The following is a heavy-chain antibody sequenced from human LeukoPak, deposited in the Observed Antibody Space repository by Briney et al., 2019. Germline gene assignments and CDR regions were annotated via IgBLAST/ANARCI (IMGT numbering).Heavy chain of an antibody. V-gene: IGHV3-66*01. CDR1: GFSVGTNY. CDR3: AKGLSHRVAATRPPNWFDP. Sequence: LGGSLRLSCAASGFSVGTNYMSWVRQAPGKGLESVSIIYSGDNTYYADSVKGRFTISRDNSKNTLCLQMNSLRAEDTAVYYCAKGLSHRVAATRPPNWFDPWGQGTLVTVSS. J-gene: IGHJ5*02. D-gene: IGHD2-15*01. CDR2: IYSGDNT.